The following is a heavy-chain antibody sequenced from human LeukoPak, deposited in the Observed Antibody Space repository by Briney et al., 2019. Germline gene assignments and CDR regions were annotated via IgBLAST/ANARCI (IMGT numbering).Heavy chain of an antibody. CDR3: AREGGGAISSSWYYYYYGMDV. CDR2: IKEDGSEK. V-gene: IGHV3-7*03. D-gene: IGHD6-13*01. Sequence: GGSLRLSCAASGFTFSNYYMNWVRQAPGKGLEWVANIKEDGSEKYYVDFVKGRFTISRDNAKNSLYLQMNSLRAEDTALYHCAREGGGAISSSWYYYYYGMDVWGQGTTVTVSS. J-gene: IGHJ6*02. CDR1: GFTFSNYY.